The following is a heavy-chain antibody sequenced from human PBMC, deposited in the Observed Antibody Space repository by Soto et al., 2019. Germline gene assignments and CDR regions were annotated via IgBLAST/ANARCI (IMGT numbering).Heavy chain of an antibody. CDR3: ARTPQSGYDFHV. V-gene: IGHV3-72*01. D-gene: IGHD3-3*01. J-gene: IGHJ6*02. CDR1: GFTVSDHY. CDR2: TRDKTNSYTT. Sequence: EVQLVESGGGLVQPGGSLRLSCAASGFTVSDHYMDWVRQAPGKGLEWVGRTRDKTNSYTTQYAASVKGRFTISRDDSKNSLYLQMNSLRTEDTAVYYCARTPQSGYDFHVWGQRTTVTVSS.